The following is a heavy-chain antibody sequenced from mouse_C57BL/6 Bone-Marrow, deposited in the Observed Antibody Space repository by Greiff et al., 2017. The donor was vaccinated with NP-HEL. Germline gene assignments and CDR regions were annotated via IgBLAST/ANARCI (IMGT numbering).Heavy chain of an antibody. CDR1: EYEFPSHD. CDR2: INRDGGGT. CDR3: ARQEGLYPFAD. V-gene: IGHV5-2*01. J-gene: IGHJ3*01. Sequence: DVQLVESGGGLVQPGESLTLSCESNEYEFPSHDMSWVRKTPEKRLELVAAINRDGGGTYYPDTLERRFISSRDNTKKTLYLQMCSLRSEDTALYYCARQEGLYPFADWGQGTLVTVSA. D-gene: IGHD2-12*01.